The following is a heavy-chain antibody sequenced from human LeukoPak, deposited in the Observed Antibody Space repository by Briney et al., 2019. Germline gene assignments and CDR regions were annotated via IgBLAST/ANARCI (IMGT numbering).Heavy chain of an antibody. CDR2: IYYSGST. CDR3: ARDAPGNTALDY. V-gene: IGHV4-39*02. CDR1: GGSISSSSYY. J-gene: IGHJ4*02. D-gene: IGHD5-18*01. Sequence: PSETLSLTCSVSGGSISSSSYYWGWIRQPPGKGLEWIGSIYYSGSTYYNPSLKSRVTISVDTSKNQFSLKLGSVTAADTAVYYCARDAPGNTALDYWGQGTLVTVSS.